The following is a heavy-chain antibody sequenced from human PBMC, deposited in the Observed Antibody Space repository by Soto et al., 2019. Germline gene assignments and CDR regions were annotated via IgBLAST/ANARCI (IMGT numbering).Heavy chain of an antibody. V-gene: IGHV5-51*01. Sequence: PGESLKISCNSSGYIFSKYWIGWVRQMPGKGLEWMGIIYPGDSGTRYSPSFQGQVTISADKSITTAYLQWRSLKASDTAIYYCVVYSSSSGRHFDYWGQGTLVTVSS. D-gene: IGHD6-6*01. J-gene: IGHJ4*02. CDR1: GYIFSKYW. CDR2: IYPGDSGT. CDR3: VVYSSSSGRHFDY.